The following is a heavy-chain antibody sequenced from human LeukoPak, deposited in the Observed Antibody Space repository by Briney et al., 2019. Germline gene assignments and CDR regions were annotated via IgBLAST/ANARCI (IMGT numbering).Heavy chain of an antibody. J-gene: IGHJ4*02. Sequence: SVKVSCKASGGTFSSYAISWVRQAPGQGLEWMGGIIPIFGTANYAQKFQGRVTITADESTSTAYMELSRLTSDDTAVYSCARDSAHEYWGQGTLVTVSS. CDR1: GGTFSSYA. V-gene: IGHV1-69*13. CDR3: ARDSAHEY. CDR2: IIPIFGTA.